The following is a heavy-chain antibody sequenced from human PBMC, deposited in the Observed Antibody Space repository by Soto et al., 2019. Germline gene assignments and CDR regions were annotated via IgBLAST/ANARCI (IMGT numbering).Heavy chain of an antibody. Sequence: QVQLVESGGGVVQPGRSLRLSCAAAGFTFSNYGMHWVRQAPGKGLEWVAVISYHGSDKYYADSVKGRFTISRDNSKKTLYMQMDSLRAENTAVYYCAKDHLTTTATKVGYWGQGTLFTVSS. D-gene: IGHD4-17*01. CDR1: GFTFSNYG. V-gene: IGHV3-30*18. J-gene: IGHJ4*02. CDR2: ISYHGSDK. CDR3: AKDHLTTTATKVGY.